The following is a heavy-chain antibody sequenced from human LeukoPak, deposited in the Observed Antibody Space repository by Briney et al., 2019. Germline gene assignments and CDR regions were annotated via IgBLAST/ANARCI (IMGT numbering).Heavy chain of an antibody. V-gene: IGHV3-74*01. CDR2: IDSDGGT. CDR1: GFTFRNYW. Sequence: GGSLRLSCAASGFTFRNYWMHWVRQAPGKGLAWVSRIDSDGGTSCADSVKGRFIISRDDAKNTLYLQMNSLGVEDTAVYYCARRYYDGSDSFPFGPWGQGTLVTVSS. D-gene: IGHD3-22*01. J-gene: IGHJ5*02. CDR3: ARRYYDGSDSFPFGP.